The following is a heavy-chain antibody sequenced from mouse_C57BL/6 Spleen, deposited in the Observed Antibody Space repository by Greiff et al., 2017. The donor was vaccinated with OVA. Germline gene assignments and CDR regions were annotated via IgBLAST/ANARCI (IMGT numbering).Heavy chain of an antibody. Sequence: QVQLQQSGAELVRPGSSVKLSCKASGYTFTSYWMHWVKQRPIQGLEWIGNIDPSDSETHYNQKFKDKATLTVDKSSSTAYMQLSSLTSEDSAVDYCARRGYDYDDYAMDYWGQGTSVTVSS. J-gene: IGHJ4*01. CDR1: GYTFTSYW. D-gene: IGHD2-4*01. CDR2: IDPSDSET. V-gene: IGHV1-52*01. CDR3: ARRGYDYDDYAMDY.